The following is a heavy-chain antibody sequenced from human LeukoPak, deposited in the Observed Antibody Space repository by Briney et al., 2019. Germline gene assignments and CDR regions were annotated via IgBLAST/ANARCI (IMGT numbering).Heavy chain of an antibody. Sequence: GGSLRLSCVVSGLTFSDAWMTWVRQAPGKGLEWVSGITGSGDRTYYADSVKGRFTIYRDNSKNTLYLQMNSLRAEDTAVYYCARDGDWGRYDHWGQGTLVIVSS. V-gene: IGHV3-23*01. J-gene: IGHJ4*02. D-gene: IGHD7-27*01. CDR3: ARDGDWGRYDH. CDR2: ITGSGDRT. CDR1: GLTFSDAW.